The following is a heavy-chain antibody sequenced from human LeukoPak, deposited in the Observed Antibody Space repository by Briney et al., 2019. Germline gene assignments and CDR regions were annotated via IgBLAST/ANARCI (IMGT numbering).Heavy chain of an antibody. CDR3: ARTDYDILTGYSAPYGMDV. J-gene: IGHJ6*02. CDR2: ISAYNGNT. CDR1: GYTFTSYG. V-gene: IGHV1-18*01. Sequence: ASVKVSCKASGYTFTSYGISWVRQAPGQGLEWMVWISAYNGNTNYAQKLQGRVTMTTDTSTSTAYMELRSLRSDDTAVYYCARTDYDILTGYSAPYGMDVWGQGTTVTVSS. D-gene: IGHD3-9*01.